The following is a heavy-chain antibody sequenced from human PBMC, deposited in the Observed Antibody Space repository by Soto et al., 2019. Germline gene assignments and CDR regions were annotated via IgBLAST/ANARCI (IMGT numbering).Heavy chain of an antibody. CDR3: ARAISETENCTNGVCSPDPSRGNWFDP. J-gene: IGHJ5*02. D-gene: IGHD2-8*01. CDR2: INHSGST. CDR1: GGSFSGYY. V-gene: IGHV4-34*01. Sequence: SETLSLTCAVYGGSFSGYYWSWIRQPPGKGLEWIGEINHSGSTNYNPSLKSRVTISVDTSKNQFSLKLSSVTAADTAVYYCARAISETENCTNGVCSPDPSRGNWFDPWGQGTLVTVSS.